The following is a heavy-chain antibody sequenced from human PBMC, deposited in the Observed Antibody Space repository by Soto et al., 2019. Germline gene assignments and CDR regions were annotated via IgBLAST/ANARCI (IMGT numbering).Heavy chain of an antibody. CDR1: GFTFSNYA. D-gene: IGHD3-10*01. V-gene: IGHV3-23*01. CDR3: AKVSGAGGQPHHIDF. J-gene: IGHJ4*02. CDR2: INGDGGGT. Sequence: GGSLRLSCAASGFTFSNYAMTWVRQAPGKGLEWVSGINGDGGGTYHADSVKGRFTVSRDNSKNTLYLQVNSLRAEDTAVYYCAKVSGAGGQPHHIDFWGQGALVTVSS.